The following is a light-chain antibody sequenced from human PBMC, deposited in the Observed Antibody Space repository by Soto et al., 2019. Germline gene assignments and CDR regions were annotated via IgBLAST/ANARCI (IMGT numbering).Light chain of an antibody. CDR3: QQRSNWPPT. CDR2: DAS. CDR1: QSVSSY. J-gene: IGKJ4*01. Sequence: EIVLTQSPATLSLSPGERATLSCRASQSVSSYLAWYQQKPGQAPRLLIYDASNRATGIPARFSGSGSGTDFTLTISSLEPEDFAFYYCQQRSNWPPTFGGGTKGDIK. V-gene: IGKV3-11*01.